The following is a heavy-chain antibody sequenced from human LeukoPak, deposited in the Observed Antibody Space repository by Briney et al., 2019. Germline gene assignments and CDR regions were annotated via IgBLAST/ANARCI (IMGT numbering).Heavy chain of an antibody. CDR2: ISAYNGNT. J-gene: IGHJ4*02. D-gene: IGHD6-19*01. CDR1: GYTFTSYG. Sequence: ASVKVSCKASGYTFTSYGISWVRRAPGQGLEWMGWISAYNGNTNYAQKLQGRVTMTTDTSTSTAYMELRSLRSDDTAVYYCARARGIAVAGMPVNWGQGTLVTVSS. V-gene: IGHV1-18*01. CDR3: ARARGIAVAGMPVN.